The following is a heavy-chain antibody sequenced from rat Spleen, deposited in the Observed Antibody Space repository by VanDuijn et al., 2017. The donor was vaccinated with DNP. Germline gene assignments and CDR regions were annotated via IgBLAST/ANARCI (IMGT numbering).Heavy chain of an antibody. V-gene: IGHV5-22*01. CDR1: GFTFSDYY. CDR2: SNYDGGGT. Sequence: EVQLVESGGGLVQPGRSLKLSCAASGFTFSDYYMAWVRQAPTKGLEWVAYSNYDGGGTYYGDSVKGLFTISRDNAKSTLYLQMNSLRSEDMATYYCTRHVLPLRVWDYWGQGVMVTVSS. J-gene: IGHJ2*01. CDR3: TRHVLPLRVWDY. D-gene: IGHD1-4*01.